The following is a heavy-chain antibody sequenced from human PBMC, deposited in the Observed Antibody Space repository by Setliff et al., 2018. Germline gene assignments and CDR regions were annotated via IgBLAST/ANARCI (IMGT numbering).Heavy chain of an antibody. CDR1: GGSISSGDYY. J-gene: IGHJ3*02. Sequence: KTSETLSLTCTVSGGSISSGDYYWSWIRQPPGRGLEWIGYIYYSGSTYYNPSLKSRVTISVDTSKNQFSLKLSSVTAADTAVYYCARVVVVPAANGRGDAFDIWGQGTMVTV. V-gene: IGHV4-30-4*08. CDR2: IYYSGST. CDR3: ARVVVVPAANGRGDAFDI. D-gene: IGHD2-2*01.